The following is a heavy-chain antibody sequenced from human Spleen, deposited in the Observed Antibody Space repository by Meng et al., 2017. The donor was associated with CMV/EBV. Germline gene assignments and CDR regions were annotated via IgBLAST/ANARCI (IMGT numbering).Heavy chain of an antibody. CDR1: GGSFSSFY. Sequence: QVPLRQGGAGLLKPSETLSLTCAVYGGSFSSFYWHWIRQPPGKGLEWIGEINHSGSTNYNPSLKNRVTISVDTSKNQFSLKLSSVTAADTAVYYCARSDGRIAPGHYWGQGTLVTVSS. CDR3: ARSDGRIAPGHY. D-gene: IGHD5-18*01. V-gene: IGHV4-34*01. J-gene: IGHJ4*02. CDR2: INHSGST.